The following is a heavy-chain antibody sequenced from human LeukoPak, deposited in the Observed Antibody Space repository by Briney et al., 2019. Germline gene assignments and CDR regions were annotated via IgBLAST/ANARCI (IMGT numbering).Heavy chain of an antibody. CDR3: ARHYGGYYNWFDP. J-gene: IGHJ5*02. CDR1: GGSISSYY. V-gene: IGHV4-59*08. CDR2: IYYSGST. D-gene: IGHD4-17*01. Sequence: SETLSLTCTVSGGSISSYYWSWIRQPPGKGLEWIGYIYYSGSTNYNPSLKSRVTISVDTSKNQFSLKLSSVTAADTAVYYCARHYGGYYNWFDPWGQGTLVTVSS.